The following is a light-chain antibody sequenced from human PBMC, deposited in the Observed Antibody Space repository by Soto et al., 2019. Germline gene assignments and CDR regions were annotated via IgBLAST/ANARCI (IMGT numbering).Light chain of an antibody. CDR1: SSDVGGYNY. J-gene: IGLJ1*01. V-gene: IGLV2-14*01. Sequence: SALTQPASVSGSPGQSSTIPCTGTSSDVGGYNYVSWYQQHPGKAPKLMIYDVSNRPSGVSNRFSGSKSGNTASLTISGLQAEDEADYYCSSYTSSSTLFGTGTKVTVL. CDR2: DVS. CDR3: SSYTSSSTL.